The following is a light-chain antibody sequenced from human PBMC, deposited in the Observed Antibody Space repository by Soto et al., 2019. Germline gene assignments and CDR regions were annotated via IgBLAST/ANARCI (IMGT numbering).Light chain of an antibody. CDR2: GAS. CDR3: QQYGSLWT. Sequence: EIVLTQSPGTLSLSPGERATLSCRASQSVSNNYLAWYQQKPGQAPRLLIYGASSRATGIPDRFSGSGSGIDFTLTISRLEPEDFAVYYCQQYGSLWTFGQGTKVEIK. CDR1: QSVSNNY. V-gene: IGKV3-20*01. J-gene: IGKJ1*01.